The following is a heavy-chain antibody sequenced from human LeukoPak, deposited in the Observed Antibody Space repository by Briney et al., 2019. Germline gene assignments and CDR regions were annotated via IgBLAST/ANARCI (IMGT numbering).Heavy chain of an antibody. D-gene: IGHD3-9*01. J-gene: IGHJ3*02. CDR3: ARVVRYFDWLLLDAFDI. Sequence: GASVKVSCKASGYTSTGYYMHWVRQAPGQGLEWMGWINPNSGGTNYAQKFQGRVTMTRDTSISTAYMELSRLRSDDTAVYYCARVVRYFDWLLLDAFDIWGQGTMVTVSS. CDR1: GYTSTGYY. CDR2: INPNSGGT. V-gene: IGHV1-2*02.